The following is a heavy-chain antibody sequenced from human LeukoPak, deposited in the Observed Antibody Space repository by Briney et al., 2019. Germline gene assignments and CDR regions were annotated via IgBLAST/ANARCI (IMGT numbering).Heavy chain of an antibody. CDR3: ARAGTAAAGGFDP. Sequence: GGSLRLSCAASGFTVSSNYMSWVRQAPGKGLEWVSVIYSGGSTYYADSVKGRFTISRDNSKNTLYLQMNSLRAEDTAVYYCARAGTAAAGGFDPWGQGTLVTVSS. V-gene: IGHV3-53*01. D-gene: IGHD6-13*01. CDR1: GFTVSSNY. J-gene: IGHJ5*02. CDR2: IYSGGST.